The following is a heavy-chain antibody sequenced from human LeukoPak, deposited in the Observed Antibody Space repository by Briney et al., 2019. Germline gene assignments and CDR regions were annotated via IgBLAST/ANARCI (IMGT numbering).Heavy chain of an antibody. J-gene: IGHJ4*02. Sequence: ASVTVSCKASGGTFSSYAISWVRQAPGQGLEWMGGIIPIFGTANYAQKFQGRVTITADKSTSTAYMELSSLRSEDTAVYYCARINSYGYWFDYWGQGTQVTVSS. CDR1: GGTFSSYA. CDR2: IIPIFGTA. D-gene: IGHD5-18*01. V-gene: IGHV1-69*06. CDR3: ARINSYGYWFDY.